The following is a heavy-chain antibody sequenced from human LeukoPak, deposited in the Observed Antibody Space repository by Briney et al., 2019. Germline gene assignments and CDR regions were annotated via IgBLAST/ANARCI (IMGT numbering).Heavy chain of an antibody. J-gene: IGHJ6*03. V-gene: IGHV3-9*01. CDR3: VRAGPLRYFDWLPQAYYYYYYMDV. Sequence: PGRSLRLSCAASGFTFDDYAMHWVRQAPGKGLEWVSGISWNSGSIGYADSVKGRFTISRDNAKNTLYLQMNSLRAEDTAVYYCVRAGPLRYFDWLPQAYYYYYYMDVWGKGTTVTVSS. D-gene: IGHD3-9*01. CDR2: ISWNSGSI. CDR1: GFTFDDYA.